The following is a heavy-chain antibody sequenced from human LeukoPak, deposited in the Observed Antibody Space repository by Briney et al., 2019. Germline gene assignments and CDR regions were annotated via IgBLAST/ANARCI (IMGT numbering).Heavy chain of an antibody. Sequence: SETLSLTCTVSGGSISSSSYYWGWIRQPPGKGLEWIGSIYYSASTYYNPSLKSRVTISVDTSKNQFSLELSSVTAGDTAVYYCGRDGRNWDIDYWGQGTLVTVSS. CDR2: IYYSAST. CDR3: GRDGRNWDIDY. J-gene: IGHJ4*02. V-gene: IGHV4-39*07. CDR1: GGSISSSSYY. D-gene: IGHD1/OR15-1a*01.